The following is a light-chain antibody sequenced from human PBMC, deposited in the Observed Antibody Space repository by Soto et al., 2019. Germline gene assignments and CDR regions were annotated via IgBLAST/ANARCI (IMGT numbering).Light chain of an antibody. CDR2: DAS. J-gene: IGKJ5*01. CDR1: QSVSSY. Sequence: EIMLSQSPVTLSLSPGERATLSCRASQSVSSYLAWYQQRPGQAPRLLIYDASNRATGIPARFSGSGSGTDFTLTIDNLEPEDFAIYYCQQRNNWPPITFGQRTRLEIK. V-gene: IGKV3-11*01. CDR3: QQRNNWPPIT.